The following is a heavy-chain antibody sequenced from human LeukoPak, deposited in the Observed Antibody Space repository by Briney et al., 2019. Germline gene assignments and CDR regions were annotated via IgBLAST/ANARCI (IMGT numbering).Heavy chain of an antibody. CDR1: GYTFTSYS. D-gene: IGHD3-22*01. CDR3: ARDLAYYYDSSGYYYFDY. V-gene: IGHV1-46*01. J-gene: IGHJ4*02. CDR2: INPSGGST. Sequence: ASVKVSCKASGYTFTSYSMHWVRQAPGQGLGWMGIINPSGGSTSYAQKFQGRVTMTRDTSTSTVYMELSSLRSEDTAVYYCARDLAYYYDSSGYYYFDYWGQGTLVTVSS.